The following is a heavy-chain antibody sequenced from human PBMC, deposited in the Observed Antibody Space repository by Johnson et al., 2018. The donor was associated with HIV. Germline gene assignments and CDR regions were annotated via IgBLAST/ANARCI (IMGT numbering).Heavy chain of an antibody. Sequence: VQLVESGGGVVQPGTSLRLSCAASGFTFDDYGMSWVRQAPGKGLEWVSYISSSGDTMYNADSVKGRFTISRDNSKNTLYLQMNSLRAEDTAVYYGARGGQLVLDAFDIWGQGTMVTVSS. V-gene: IGHV3-48*01. J-gene: IGHJ3*02. CDR3: ARGGQLVLDAFDI. CDR2: ISSSGDTM. CDR1: GFTFDDYG. D-gene: IGHD6-6*01.